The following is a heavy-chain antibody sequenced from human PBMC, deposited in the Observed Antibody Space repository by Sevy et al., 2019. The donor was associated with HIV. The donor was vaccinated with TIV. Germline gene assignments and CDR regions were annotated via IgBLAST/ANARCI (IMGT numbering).Heavy chain of an antibody. D-gene: IGHD3-16*01. J-gene: IGHJ4*02. CDR3: ARGDNLDY. V-gene: IGHV4-59*01. Sequence: SETLSLTCTVSGGSISNYYWSWIRQPPGKGLEWIGYLYNSGSTNYNPSLKSRVTISVDTSKNQFSLNLSSVTAADTAVYYCARGDNLDYWGQGTLVTVSS. CDR2: LYNSGST. CDR1: GGSISNYY.